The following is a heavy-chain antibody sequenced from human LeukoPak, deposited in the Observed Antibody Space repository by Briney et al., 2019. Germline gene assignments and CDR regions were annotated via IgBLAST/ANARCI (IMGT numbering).Heavy chain of an antibody. J-gene: IGHJ4*02. Sequence: SVKVSCTASGGTFSSFAISWVRQAPGEGLEWMGGIIPLFGEPNYAQKFRGRVTITADELTSTASMELSSLRSEDTAVYYCARKNSYNNYYFDFWGQGTLVTVSS. CDR2: IIPLFGEP. CDR1: GGTFSSFA. CDR3: ARKNSYNNYYFDF. V-gene: IGHV1-69*13. D-gene: IGHD4-11*01.